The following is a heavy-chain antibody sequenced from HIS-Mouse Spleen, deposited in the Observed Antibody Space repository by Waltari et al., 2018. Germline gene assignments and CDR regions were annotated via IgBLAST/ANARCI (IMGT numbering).Heavy chain of an antibody. D-gene: IGHD6-19*01. CDR2: TYYRGST. Sequence: QLQLQESGPGLVKPSETLSLTCTVSGGSISSSSYYWGWIRRPPGKGLEWIGSTYYRGSTYNTTALKMRVTISVVTSKNQFSLKVGSVTAADTAVYYCARRRGWFDYWGQGTLVTVSS. CDR3: ARRRGWFDY. CDR1: GGSISSSSYY. V-gene: IGHV4-39*01. J-gene: IGHJ4*02.